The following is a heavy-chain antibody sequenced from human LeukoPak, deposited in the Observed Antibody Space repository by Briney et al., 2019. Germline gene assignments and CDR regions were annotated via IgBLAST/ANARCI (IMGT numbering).Heavy chain of an antibody. Sequence: GGSLRLSCAASGFTFSTYWMNWVRQAPGEGLEWVANIKQDGSEKYYVDSVKGRFTISRDNAKNSLYLQMNSLRAEDTAVYYCAKLVSGVPYYFDYWGQGTLVTVSS. CDR2: IKQDGSEK. D-gene: IGHD3-10*01. CDR3: AKLVSGVPYYFDY. J-gene: IGHJ4*02. CDR1: GFTFSTYW. V-gene: IGHV3-7*03.